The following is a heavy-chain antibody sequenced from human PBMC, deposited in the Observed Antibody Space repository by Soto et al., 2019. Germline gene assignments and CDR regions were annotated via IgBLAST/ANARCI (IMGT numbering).Heavy chain of an antibody. CDR1: GYTFTGYY. D-gene: IGHD2-2*01. CDR2: INPNSGGT. Sequence: ASVKVSCKASGYTFTGYYMHWVRQAPGQGLEWMGWINPNSGGTNYAQKFQGWVTMTRDTSISTAYMELSRLRSDDTAVYYCARGRVGDIVVVPALYGMDVWGQGTTVTVSS. J-gene: IGHJ6*02. V-gene: IGHV1-2*04. CDR3: ARGRVGDIVVVPALYGMDV.